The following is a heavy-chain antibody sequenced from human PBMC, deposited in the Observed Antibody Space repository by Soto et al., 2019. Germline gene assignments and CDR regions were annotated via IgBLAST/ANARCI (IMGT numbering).Heavy chain of an antibody. CDR3: ASSPGYSYGYVWQLGMDV. V-gene: IGHV1-69*13. D-gene: IGHD5-18*01. J-gene: IGHJ6*02. CDR1: GGTFSSYA. Sequence: ASVKVSCKASGGTFSSYAISWVRQAPGQGLEWMGGIIPIFGTANYAQKFQGRVTITADESTSTAYMELSSLRSEDTAVYYCASSPGYSYGYVWQLGMDVWGQGTTVTVSS. CDR2: IIPIFGTA.